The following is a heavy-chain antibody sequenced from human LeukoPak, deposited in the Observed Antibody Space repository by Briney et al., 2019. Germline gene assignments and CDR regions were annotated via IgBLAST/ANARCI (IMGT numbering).Heavy chain of an antibody. CDR1: GYTSTNYW. CDR3: ARQYSGYDYYFDY. Sequence: GESLRISCKGSGYTSTNYWISWVRQMPGKRLEWMGRIDPSDSYTNYNPSFRGHITISADKSSSTAYLHWGSLKASDTAMYFCARQYSGYDYYFDYWGQGILVTVSS. CDR2: IDPSDSYT. V-gene: IGHV5-10-1*01. D-gene: IGHD5-12*01. J-gene: IGHJ4*02.